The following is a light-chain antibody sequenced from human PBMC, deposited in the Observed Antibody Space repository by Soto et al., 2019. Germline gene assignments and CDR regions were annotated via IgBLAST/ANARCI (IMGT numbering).Light chain of an antibody. CDR2: IND. CDR3: AAWDDSLNAL. V-gene: IGLV1-44*01. CDR1: SSNIGDNP. J-gene: IGLJ1*01. Sequence: QSVLTQPPSASGTPGQRITISCSGSSSNIGDNPVNWYQQLPGAAPKLLIYINDQRPSGVPARFSGSKSGTSASLAISGLQPEDEADYYCAAWDDSLNALFGTGTKVTVL.